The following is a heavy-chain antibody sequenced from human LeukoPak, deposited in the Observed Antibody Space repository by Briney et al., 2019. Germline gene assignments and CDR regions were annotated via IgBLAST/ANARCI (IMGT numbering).Heavy chain of an antibody. CDR3: ARYTTGYGFDV. CDR1: GFTFRSNG. CDR2: IWYDGSDA. D-gene: IGHD5-12*01. J-gene: IGHJ4*02. Sequence: GGSLRLSCAASGFTFRSNGMHWVRQAPGRGLEWVTYIWYDGSDADYADPVKGRFTISRDNSKNTLYLQMNSLRAEDTAVYYCARYTTGYGFDVWGQGTLVTVSS. V-gene: IGHV3-33*08.